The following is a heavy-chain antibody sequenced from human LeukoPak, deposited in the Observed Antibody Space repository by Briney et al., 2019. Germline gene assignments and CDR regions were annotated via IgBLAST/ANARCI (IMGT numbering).Heavy chain of an antibody. V-gene: IGHV3-30*18. CDR2: ISYDGSNK. D-gene: IGHD1-14*01. CDR3: AKDQEPYYFDY. CDR1: GFTVSSNY. J-gene: IGHJ4*02. Sequence: PGGSLRLSCAVSGFTVSSNYMSWVRQAPGKGLEWVAVISYDGSNKYYTDSVKGRFTISRDNSKNTLYLQMNSLRAEDTAVYYCAKDQEPYYFDYWGQGTLVTVSS.